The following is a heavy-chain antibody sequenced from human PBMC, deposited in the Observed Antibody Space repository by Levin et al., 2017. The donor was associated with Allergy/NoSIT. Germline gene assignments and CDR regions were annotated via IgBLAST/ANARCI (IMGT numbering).Heavy chain of an antibody. D-gene: IGHD3-16*01. Sequence: GGSLRLSCTASGLTFTDYGVHWVRQAPDKGLEWVAINTSDGSHKYYADSVRGRFTISRDNSRNTVYLQMNSLRVEDTAVYFCAALGSFDYWGLGTLVTVSS. CDR2: NTSDGSHK. CDR3: AALGSFDY. J-gene: IGHJ4*02. CDR1: GLTFTDYG. V-gene: IGHV3-30*03.